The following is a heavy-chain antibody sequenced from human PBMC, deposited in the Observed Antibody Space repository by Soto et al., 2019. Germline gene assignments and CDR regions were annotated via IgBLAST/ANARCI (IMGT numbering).Heavy chain of an antibody. D-gene: IGHD2-15*01. J-gene: IGHJ6*02. Sequence: QVQLQQWGAGLLKPSETLSLTCAVYGGSFSGYYWTWIRQPPGKGLEGVGEIGHSGSATYSPSLKSRVTISVDTSNNQCSLRLSSVTAADTAVYYCARGGNCIVSSCPLGSHYGMDVWGQGTTVTVSS. V-gene: IGHV4-34*01. CDR1: GGSFSGYY. CDR2: IGHSGSA. CDR3: ARGGNCIVSSCPLGSHYGMDV.